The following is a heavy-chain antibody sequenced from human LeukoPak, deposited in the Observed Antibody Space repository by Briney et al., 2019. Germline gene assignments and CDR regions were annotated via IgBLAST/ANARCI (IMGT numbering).Heavy chain of an antibody. CDR1: GFTFSSYW. CDR2: INTDGSHT. J-gene: IGHJ3*02. V-gene: IGHV3-74*01. CDR3: ARVFRPSLTVFIIRGAFDI. Sequence: PGGSLRLSCVASGFTFSSYWMHWVRQTPGKGLVWVSRINTDGSHTDYADSVKGRFTVSRDNARNTLYLQMNTLRAEDTAVYYCARVFRPSLTVFIIRGAFDIWGQGTMVTVSS. D-gene: IGHD3-3*01.